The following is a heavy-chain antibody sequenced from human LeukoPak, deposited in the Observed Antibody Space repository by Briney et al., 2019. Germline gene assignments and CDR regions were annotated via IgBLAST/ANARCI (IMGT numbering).Heavy chain of an antibody. CDR1: GGTFSSYA. J-gene: IGHJ5*02. V-gene: IGHV1-69*04. CDR2: IIPILGIA. D-gene: IGHD3-22*01. CDR3: ARAYYDSSGYYYPSNWFDP. Sequence: SVKVSCKASGGTFSSYAISWVRQAPGQGLEWMGRIIPILGIANYAQKFQGRVTITADKSTSTAYMELSSLRSEDTAVYYCARAYYDSSGYYYPSNWFDPWGQGTLVTVSS.